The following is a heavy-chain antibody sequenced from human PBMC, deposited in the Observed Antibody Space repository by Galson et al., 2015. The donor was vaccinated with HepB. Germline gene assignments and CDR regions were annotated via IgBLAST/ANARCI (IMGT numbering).Heavy chain of an antibody. CDR3: ARDMGPDYDSSGSDY. CDR1: GFTFSSYS. V-gene: IGHV3-48*02. CDR2: ISGSSSTI. D-gene: IGHD3-22*01. Sequence: SLRLSCAASGFTFSSYSMNWVRQAPGKGLEWVSYISGSSSTIYYADSVKGRFTISRDNAKNSLYLQMNSLRDEYTAVYYCARDMGPDYDSSGSDYWGQGTLVTVSS. J-gene: IGHJ4*02.